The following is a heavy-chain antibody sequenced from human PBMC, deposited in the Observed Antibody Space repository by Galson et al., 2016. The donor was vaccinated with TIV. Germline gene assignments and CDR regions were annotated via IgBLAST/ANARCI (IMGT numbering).Heavy chain of an antibody. CDR1: GYAIKSGYY. Sequence: ETLSLTCAVSGYAIKSGYYWGWIRQPPGKGLQWIGSIYESGTTYYNPSLKSRLTMSVATSKNQFSLKLSSVTAADTAVYYCVREGSTVTMHHYFGMDVWGQGTSVTVSS. V-gene: IGHV4-38-2*02. CDR3: VREGSTVTMHHYFGMDV. J-gene: IGHJ6*02. D-gene: IGHD4-17*01. CDR2: IYESGTT.